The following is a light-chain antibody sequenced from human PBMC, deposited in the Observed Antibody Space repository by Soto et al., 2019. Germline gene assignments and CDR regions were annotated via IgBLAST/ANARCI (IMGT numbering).Light chain of an antibody. CDR3: CSYAGEDVFVL. V-gene: IGLV2-11*01. J-gene: IGLJ2*01. CDR1: SSDVGASNY. CDR2: NVN. Sequence: QSALTQPRSVSGSPGQSVTIFCTGTSSDVGASNYVSWYQQHPGKAPRLMIYNVNMRPSGVPDRFSGSKSGSTASLTISGLQAEDEADYYCCSYAGEDVFVLFGGGTTLTVL.